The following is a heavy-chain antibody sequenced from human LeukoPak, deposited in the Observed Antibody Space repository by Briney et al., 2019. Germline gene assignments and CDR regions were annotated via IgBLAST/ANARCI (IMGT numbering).Heavy chain of an antibody. Sequence: GGSVKVSCKASGGTFSSYAISWVRQAPGQGLEWMGGIIPIFGTANYAQKFQGRVTITADESTSTAYMELSSLRSEDTAVYYCAREIRSPRNDYGDYGPGGDAFDIWGQGTMVTVSS. V-gene: IGHV1-69*13. J-gene: IGHJ3*02. CDR1: GGTFSSYA. CDR2: IIPIFGTA. D-gene: IGHD4-17*01. CDR3: AREIRSPRNDYGDYGPGGDAFDI.